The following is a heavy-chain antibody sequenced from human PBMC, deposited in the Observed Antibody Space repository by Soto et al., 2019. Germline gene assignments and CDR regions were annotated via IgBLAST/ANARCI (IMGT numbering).Heavy chain of an antibody. D-gene: IGHD2-2*01. CDR1: GFTFSSYA. J-gene: IGHJ6*02. V-gene: IGHV3-23*01. Sequence: GGSLRLPCAASGFTFSSYAMSWVRQAPGKGLEWVSAISGSGGSTYYADSVKGRFTISRDNSKNTLYLQMNSLRAEDTAVYYCAKGAVVVPSGATVSYYYYGMDVWGQGTTVTVSS. CDR3: AKGAVVVPSGATVSYYYYGMDV. CDR2: ISGSGGST.